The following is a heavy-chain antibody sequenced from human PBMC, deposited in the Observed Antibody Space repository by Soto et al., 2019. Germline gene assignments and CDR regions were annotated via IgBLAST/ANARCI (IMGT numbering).Heavy chain of an antibody. J-gene: IGHJ5*02. CDR1: GSTFTPYY. D-gene: IGHD3-22*01. CDR3: AGEHRSYFYFDTSRDSFDT. V-gene: IGHV1-46*01. Sequence: ASVKVSCKASGSTFTPYYIHWVRQAPGQGLEWMGIISPSGGGTSYAPKFQGRVTLTRDTSTNRVYMELRSLRSEDTAVYYCAGEHRSYFYFDTSRDSFDTWGQGTLVTVSA. CDR2: ISPSGGGT.